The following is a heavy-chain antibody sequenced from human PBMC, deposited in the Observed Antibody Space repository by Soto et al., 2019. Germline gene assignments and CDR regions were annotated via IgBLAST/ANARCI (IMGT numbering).Heavy chain of an antibody. CDR3: TTDSYSTIIIVRFDY. D-gene: IGHD3-22*01. CDR1: GFNFSKAR. V-gene: IGHV3-15*07. CDR2: IKSKTDGGTT. Sequence: PGGALGISCAASGFNFSKARINWVRQAPGKGLEWVGRIKSKTDGGTTDYAEPVKGRFAISRDDSNNMVYLQMNSLKIEDTAVYYCTTDSYSTIIIVRFDYWGHGTLVTVSS. J-gene: IGHJ4*01.